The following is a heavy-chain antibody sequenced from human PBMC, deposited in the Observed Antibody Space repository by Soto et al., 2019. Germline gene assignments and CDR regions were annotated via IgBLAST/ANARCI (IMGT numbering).Heavy chain of an antibody. V-gene: IGHV5-51*01. CDR2: IYPGGSDT. D-gene: IGHD3-10*01. CDR3: AGGGVRGVITRTRDYYGMDV. Sequence: GESLKISCKGSGYSFTSYWIGWVRQMPGKGLEWMGIIYPGGSDTRYSPSFQGQVTISADKSISTAYLQWSSLKASDTAMYYFAGGGVRGVITRTRDYYGMDVWGQGTTVTVSS. CDR1: GYSFTSYW. J-gene: IGHJ6*02.